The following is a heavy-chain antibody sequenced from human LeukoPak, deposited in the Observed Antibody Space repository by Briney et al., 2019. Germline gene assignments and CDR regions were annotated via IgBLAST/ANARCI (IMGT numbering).Heavy chain of an antibody. CDR3: ARAVLDSSRGLNWFDP. CDR1: GYTFTPYG. J-gene: IGHJ5*02. V-gene: IGHV1-18*01. D-gene: IGHD6-13*01. Sequence: ASVKVSRKASGYTFTPYGISWVRQARAQGLEWMGWISAYNGNTNYAQKLQGRVTMTTDTSTSTAYMELRSLRSDDTAVYYCARAVLDSSRGLNWFDPWGQGTLVTVSS. CDR2: ISAYNGNT.